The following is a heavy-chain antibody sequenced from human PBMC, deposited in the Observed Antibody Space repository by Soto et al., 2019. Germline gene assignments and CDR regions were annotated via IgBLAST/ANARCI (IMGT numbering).Heavy chain of an antibody. D-gene: IGHD6-19*01. J-gene: IGHJ6*02. CDR1: GFTFSSYW. Sequence: GGSLRLSCAASGFTFSSYWMHWVRQAPGKGLVWVSRINSDGSSTSYADSVKGRFTISRDNAKNTLYLQMNSLRAEDTAVYYCSFQWLVHYYYGMDVRGQGTTVTVSS. CDR3: SFQWLVHYYYGMDV. CDR2: INSDGSST. V-gene: IGHV3-74*01.